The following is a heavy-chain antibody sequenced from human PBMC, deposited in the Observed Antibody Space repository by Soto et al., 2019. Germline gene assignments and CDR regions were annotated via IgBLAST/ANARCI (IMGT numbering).Heavy chain of an antibody. D-gene: IGHD2-15*01. CDR3: AKCRSAGAHFDY. Sequence: DVQLLESGGGLVQPEGSLRLSCAASGFTFSSYAMGWVRQGPGKGLEWVAVVSIGGSTHYADSVRGRFTISRENSKNTVYLQMNSMTAEDSAGYFCAKCRSAGAHFDYWGQAALVTVSS. CDR2: VSIGGST. CDR1: GFTFSSYA. V-gene: IGHV3-23*01. J-gene: IGHJ4*02.